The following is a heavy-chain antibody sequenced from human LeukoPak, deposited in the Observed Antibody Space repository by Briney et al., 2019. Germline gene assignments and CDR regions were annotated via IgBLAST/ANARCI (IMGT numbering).Heavy chain of an antibody. CDR1: GYSFTSYW. CDR2: IYPGDSDT. D-gene: IGHD3-3*01. J-gene: IGHJ5*02. V-gene: IGHV5-51*01. CDR3: ARRYYDFWSGYYSANNWFDP. Sequence: GESLKISCQGSGYSFTSYWIGWVRQMPGKGLEWMGIIYPGDSDTRYSPSFQGQVTISAGKSISTAYLQWSSLKASDTAMYYCARRYYDFWSGYYSANNWFDPWGQGTLVTVSS.